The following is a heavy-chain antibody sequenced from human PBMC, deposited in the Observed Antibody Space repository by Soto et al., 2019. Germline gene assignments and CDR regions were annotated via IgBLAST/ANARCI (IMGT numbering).Heavy chain of an antibody. CDR1: GSSISSYY. D-gene: IGHD3-16*01. CDR3: ARCGLDYGMDV. CDR2: XYXSXXX. J-gene: IGHJ6*02. Sequence: SETLSLTCTVSGSSISSYYWCWTRQPAGKGREXIXXXYXSXXXTXXXXLQSRLTMSADTSRNKFSLNLTSVTAADTAVYYCARCGLDYGMDVWGQGTTLTVSS. V-gene: IGHV4-4*07.